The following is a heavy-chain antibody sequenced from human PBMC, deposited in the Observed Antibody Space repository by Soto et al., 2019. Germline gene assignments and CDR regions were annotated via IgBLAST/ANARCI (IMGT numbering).Heavy chain of an antibody. D-gene: IGHD6-13*01. CDR1: GGTFSTYT. J-gene: IGHJ3*02. V-gene: IGHV1-69*02. CDR2: ILPMLDIT. Sequence: QVQLVQSGAEVKKPGSSVKVSCKASGGTFSTYTIIWVRQAPGQGLEWMGRILPMLDITNSAQRFQGRVTITADKSTSTAYLELSSLRSEDTAVYYCTLGSWSAETFDIXGRGTXVTVSS. CDR3: TLGSWSAETFDI.